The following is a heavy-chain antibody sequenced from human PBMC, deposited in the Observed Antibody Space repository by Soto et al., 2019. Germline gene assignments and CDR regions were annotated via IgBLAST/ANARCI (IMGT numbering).Heavy chain of an antibody. Sequence: SETLSLTCTVSGGSIGTRNYYWAWIRQPPGKGLEWIGSLYYSGSTYYNPSLKSRVTISVDTSKNQFSLKVTSVTAADTAVYYCARHYSSGWDYFDYWGQGTLVTVSS. CDR3: ARHYSSGWDYFDY. CDR2: LYYSGST. D-gene: IGHD6-19*01. V-gene: IGHV4-39*01. CDR1: GGSIGTRNYY. J-gene: IGHJ4*02.